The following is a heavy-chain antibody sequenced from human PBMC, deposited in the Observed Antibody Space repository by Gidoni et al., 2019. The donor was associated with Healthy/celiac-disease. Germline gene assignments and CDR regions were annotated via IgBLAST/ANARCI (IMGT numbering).Heavy chain of an antibody. CDR1: GFTFSSYE. CDR3: AREEGDYGGMAYYYYGMDV. Sequence: EVQLVESGGGLVQPGGSLRLSCAASGFTFSSYEMNWVRQDPGKGLEWVSYISSSGSTIYYADSVKGRFTISRDNAKNSLYLQMNSLRAEDTAVYYCAREEGDYGGMAYYYYGMDVWGQGTTVTVSS. V-gene: IGHV3-48*03. CDR2: ISSSGSTI. D-gene: IGHD4-17*01. J-gene: IGHJ6*02.